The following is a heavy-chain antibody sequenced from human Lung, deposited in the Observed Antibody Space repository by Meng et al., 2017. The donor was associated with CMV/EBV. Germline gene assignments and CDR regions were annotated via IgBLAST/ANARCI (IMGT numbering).Heavy chain of an antibody. V-gene: IGHV1-8*01. Sequence: ASXXVSCKASGYTFTNYDINWVRRATGQGLEWLGWINPNNYNTGYAHQFQGRVTMTRTTSISTAYLELSGLRSEDTAVYYCARGRAGSGSPYYFDYWGQGTXVTGSS. CDR1: GYTFTNYD. CDR3: ARGRAGSGSPYYFDY. D-gene: IGHD3-10*01. J-gene: IGHJ4*02. CDR2: INPNNYNT.